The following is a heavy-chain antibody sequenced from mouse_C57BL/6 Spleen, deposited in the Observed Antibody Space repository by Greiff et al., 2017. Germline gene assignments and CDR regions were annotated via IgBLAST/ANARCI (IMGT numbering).Heavy chain of an antibody. CDR2: IWRGGST. V-gene: IGHV2-2*01. CDR1: GFSLTSYG. Sequence: VKLVESGPGLVQPSQSLSITCTVSGFSLTSYGVHWVRQSPGKGLEWLGVIWRGGSTNYNAAFISRLSISKDNSKSQVFFKMNSLQADDTAIYYCARTYGYDEGMGYFDYWGQGTTLTVSS. J-gene: IGHJ2*01. D-gene: IGHD2-2*01. CDR3: ARTYGYDEGMGYFDY.